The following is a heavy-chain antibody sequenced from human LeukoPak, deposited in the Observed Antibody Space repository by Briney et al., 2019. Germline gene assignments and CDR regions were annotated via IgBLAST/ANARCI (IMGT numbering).Heavy chain of an antibody. CDR3: ATSGSQYYFDY. D-gene: IGHD1-26*01. CDR1: EYTFTSYY. Sequence: ASVKVSCKASEYTFTSYYMHWVRQAPGQGLEWMGIINPSGGSTTYAQKFQGRVTMTRDMSTSTVYMELSSLRSEDTAMYYCATSGSQYYFDYWGQGTLVTVSS. V-gene: IGHV1-46*01. J-gene: IGHJ4*02. CDR2: INPSGGST.